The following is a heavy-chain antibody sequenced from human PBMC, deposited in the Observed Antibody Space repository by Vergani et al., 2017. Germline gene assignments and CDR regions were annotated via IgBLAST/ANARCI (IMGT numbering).Heavy chain of an antibody. D-gene: IGHD3-22*01. J-gene: IGHJ3*02. CDR1: GGSISSYY. V-gene: IGHV4-59*12. CDR2: IYHSGST. Sequence: QVQLQESGPGLVKPSETLSLTCTVSGGSISSYYWSWIRQPPGKGLEWIGYIYHSGSTYYNPSLKSRVTISVDRSKNQFSLKLSSVTAADTAVYYCASQKPDYYDSSGYHDAFDIWGQGTMVTVSS. CDR3: ASQKPDYYDSSGYHDAFDI.